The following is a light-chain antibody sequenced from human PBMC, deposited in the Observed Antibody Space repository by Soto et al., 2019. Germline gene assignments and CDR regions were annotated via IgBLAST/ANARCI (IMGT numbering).Light chain of an antibody. CDR3: SSYTSISTLYV. CDR2: EVS. V-gene: IGLV2-14*01. J-gene: IGLJ1*01. CDR1: NSDVGGYNY. Sequence: QSVLTQPASLSGSPGQSITISCTGTNSDVGGYNYVSWYQQHPGKAPELMIYEVSHRPSGVSNRFSGSKSDNTASLTISGLQDEDEADYYCSSYTSISTLYVFGTGTKGTVL.